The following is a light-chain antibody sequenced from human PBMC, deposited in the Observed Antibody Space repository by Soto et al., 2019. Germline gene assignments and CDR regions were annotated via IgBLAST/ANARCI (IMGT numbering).Light chain of an antibody. CDR2: AAS. CDR3: QQLNSYLF. CDR1: QGISSY. V-gene: IGKV1-9*01. J-gene: IGKJ3*01. Sequence: IHLTQSPSFLSASVGDRVTITCRASQGISSYLAWYQQKPGKAPKLLIYAASTLQSGVPSRFSGSGSGTEFTLTISSLQPEDFATYYCQQLNSYLFFGPGTKVDIK.